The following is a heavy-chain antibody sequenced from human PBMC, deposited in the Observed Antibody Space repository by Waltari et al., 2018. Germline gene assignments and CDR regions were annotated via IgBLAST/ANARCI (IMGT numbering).Heavy chain of an antibody. CDR1: GYSISSGYY. J-gene: IGHJ6*02. V-gene: IGHV4-38-2*02. CDR2: IYHSGST. Sequence: QVQLQESGPGLVKPSETLSLTCAVSGYSISSGYYWGWIRQPPGKGLEWIGSIYHSGSTYYNPSLKGRVTISVDTSKNQFSLKLSSVTAADTAVYYCARDTTTVTYYYYYYGMDVWGQGTTVTVSS. CDR3: ARDTTTVTYYYYYYGMDV. D-gene: IGHD4-17*01.